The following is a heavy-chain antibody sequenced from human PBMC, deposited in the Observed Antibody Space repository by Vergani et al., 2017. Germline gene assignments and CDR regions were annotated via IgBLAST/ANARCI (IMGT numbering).Heavy chain of an antibody. CDR2: VLFDGSNE. CDR3: ARDLAYCHEGSCAL. V-gene: IGHV3-30*02. CDR1: GFTFNRYG. Sequence: QVQLVQSGGGVVQPGGSLRLSCVASGFTFNRYGMQWVRQAPGKGLEWVAYVLFDGSNEYYADSVKGRFIVSRDNSNDALYLQMNSLGTDDTAVYYCARDLAYCHEGSCALWGQGSVVTGSA. D-gene: IGHD2-15*01. J-gene: IGHJ4*02.